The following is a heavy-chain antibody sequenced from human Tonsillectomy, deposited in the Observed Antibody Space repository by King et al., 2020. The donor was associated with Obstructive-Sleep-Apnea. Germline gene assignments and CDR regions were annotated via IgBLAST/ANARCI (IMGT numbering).Heavy chain of an antibody. J-gene: IGHJ5*02. CDR2: INHSGST. D-gene: IGHD6-13*01. Sequence: VQLQQWGAGLLKPSETLSLTCAVCGGSFTDYFWSWVRQPPGKGLEWVGEINHSGSTNHNPSLKSRVTMSVDTSKNQFSLKLTSVTAADTAVYYCARGCGAAAVNWFDPWGQGTLVTVSS. V-gene: IGHV4-34*01. CDR3: ARGCGAAAVNWFDP. CDR1: GGSFTDYF.